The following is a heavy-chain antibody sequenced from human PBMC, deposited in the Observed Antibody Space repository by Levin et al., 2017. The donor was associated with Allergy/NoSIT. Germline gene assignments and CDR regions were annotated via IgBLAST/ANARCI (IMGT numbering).Heavy chain of an antibody. CDR1: GFKFSSYA. D-gene: IGHD3-3*01. Sequence: GGSLRLSCAASGFKFSSYAMTWVRQAPGKGLEWVSGISASGGSTYHADSVKGRFTISRDNSKNTLYLQMNSLRAEDTAVYYCARDITISLNWFDPWGQGTLVTVSS. CDR2: ISASGGST. CDR3: ARDITISLNWFDP. V-gene: IGHV3-23*01. J-gene: IGHJ5*02.